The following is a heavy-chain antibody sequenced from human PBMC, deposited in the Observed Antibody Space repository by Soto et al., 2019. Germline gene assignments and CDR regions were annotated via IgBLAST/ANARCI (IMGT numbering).Heavy chain of an antibody. Sequence: QVQLVQSGAEVKKPGASVRVSCEASGYAFASHDINWVRQASGQGPEWMGRMNPNSGTTDYAQKFQDRVTLTRNTAISTAYLEVTSLTSEDTAVYYCARTPESGYAPLDYWCKGTLVTVSS. CDR3: ARTPESGYAPLDY. CDR2: MNPNSGTT. CDR1: GYAFASHD. D-gene: IGHD3-3*01. V-gene: IGHV1-8*01. J-gene: IGHJ4*02.